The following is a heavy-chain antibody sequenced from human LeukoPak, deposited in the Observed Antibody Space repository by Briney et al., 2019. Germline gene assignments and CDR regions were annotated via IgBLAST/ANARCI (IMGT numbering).Heavy chain of an antibody. CDR1: GFTFSSYE. Sequence: GGSLRLSCAASGFTFSSYEMNWVRQAPGKGLEWVSYISSSGSTIYYADSVKGRFTISRDNAKNSLYLQMNSLRAEDTAVYYCARAGLYSSSWYGYSDAFDIWGQGTMVTVSS. J-gene: IGHJ3*02. D-gene: IGHD6-13*01. CDR3: ARAGLYSSSWYGYSDAFDI. CDR2: ISSSGSTI. V-gene: IGHV3-48*03.